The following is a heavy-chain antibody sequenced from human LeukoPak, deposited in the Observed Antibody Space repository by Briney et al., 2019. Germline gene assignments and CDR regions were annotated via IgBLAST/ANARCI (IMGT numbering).Heavy chain of an antibody. CDR3: ASLDSSGYYSIDY. D-gene: IGHD3-22*01. CDR2: ISSSSSYI. V-gene: IGHV3-21*01. Sequence: GGSLRLSCAASGFTFSSYSMNWVRQAPGKGLEWVSSISSSSSYIYYADSVKGRFTISRDNAENSLYLQMNSLRAEDTAVYYCASLDSSGYYSIDYWGQGTLVTVSS. CDR1: GFTFSSYS. J-gene: IGHJ4*02.